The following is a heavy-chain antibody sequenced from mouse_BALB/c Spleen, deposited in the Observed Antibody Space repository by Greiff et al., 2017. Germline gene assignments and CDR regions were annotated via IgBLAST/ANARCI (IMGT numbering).Heavy chain of an antibody. D-gene: IGHD2-3*01. V-gene: IGHV1-59*01. CDR2: IDPSDSYT. CDR1: GYTFTSYW. CDR3: AREGEWLLLDY. J-gene: IGHJ2*01. Sequence: QVQLQQPGAELVKPGASVKMSCKASGYTFTSYWMHWVKQRPGQGLEWIGVIDPSDSYTSYNQKFKGKATLTVDTSSSTAYMQLSSLTSEDSAVYYCAREGEWLLLDYWGQGTTLTVSS.